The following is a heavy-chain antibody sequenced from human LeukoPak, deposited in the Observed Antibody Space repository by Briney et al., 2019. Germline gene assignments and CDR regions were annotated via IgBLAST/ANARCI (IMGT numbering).Heavy chain of an antibody. D-gene: IGHD6-6*01. Sequence: PSETLSLTCAVYGGSFSGYYWSWIRQPPGKGLEWIGEINHSGSTNYNPSLKSRVTISVDTSKNQFSLKLSSVTAADTAVYYCARAQTGRAARPLVTEYFQHWGQGTLVTVSS. V-gene: IGHV4-34*01. CDR2: INHSGST. CDR3: ARAQTGRAARPLVTEYFQH. J-gene: IGHJ1*01. CDR1: GGSFSGYY.